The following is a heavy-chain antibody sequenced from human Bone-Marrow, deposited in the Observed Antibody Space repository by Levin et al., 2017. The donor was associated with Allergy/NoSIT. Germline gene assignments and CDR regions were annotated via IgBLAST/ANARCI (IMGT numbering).Heavy chain of an antibody. CDR3: AKSAVDGYCTRGTCSSPFSL. V-gene: IGHV3-43D*03. CDR1: GFAFEDYA. D-gene: IGHD2-15*01. CDR2: INWEGDDS. Sequence: GESLKISCAASGFAFEDYAMHWVRQAPGKGLEWVSLINWEGDDSYYRDSVKGRFIISRDNTNNSLYLQMNSLRAEDTALYYCAKSAVDGYCTRGTCSSPFSLWGRGTLVTVSS. J-gene: IGHJ3*01.